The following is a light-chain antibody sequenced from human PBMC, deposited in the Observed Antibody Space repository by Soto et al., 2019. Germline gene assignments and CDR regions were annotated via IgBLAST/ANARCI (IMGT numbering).Light chain of an antibody. V-gene: IGLV1-51*01. CDR1: SSNIGGNS. CDR3: GSWDSSLSAYV. J-gene: IGLJ1*01. CDR2: DDN. Sequence: QSVLTQPPSVSAAPGQTVTISCSGSSSNIGGNSVSWYQQLPGTAPKLLIYDDNNRPSAIPDRFSGSKSGTSATLGITGFQTGDEADYYCGSWDSSLSAYVFGTGTKVTVL.